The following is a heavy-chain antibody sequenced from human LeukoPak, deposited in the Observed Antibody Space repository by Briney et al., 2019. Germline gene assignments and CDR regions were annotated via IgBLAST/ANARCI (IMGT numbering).Heavy chain of an antibody. Sequence: SETLSLTCTVSGVSIRGDTYYWGWIRQPPGKGLEWIGNYHIGNTYYNPSLKSRVTISEDTSKNQFSLRVNSVTAADTAVYYCARLWDSTGLYFFYYMDVWGEGTTVTVSS. CDR3: ARLWDSTGLYFFYYMDV. CDR1: GVSIRGDTYY. CDR2: YHIGNT. D-gene: IGHD6-19*01. V-gene: IGHV4-39*01. J-gene: IGHJ6*03.